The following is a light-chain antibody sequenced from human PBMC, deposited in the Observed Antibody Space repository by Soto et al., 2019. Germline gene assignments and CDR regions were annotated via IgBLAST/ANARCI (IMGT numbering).Light chain of an antibody. J-gene: IGKJ1*01. CDR2: GAS. CDR3: QQYNNWRT. Sequence: EIVLTQSPGTLSLSPGERATLSCRASQSVSNNYLAWYQQKPGQAPRLLIYGASNRATGIPARISGSGSGTEFTLTISSLQSEDFAVYYCQQYNNWRTFGQGTKVDIK. CDR1: QSVSNN. V-gene: IGKV3-15*01.